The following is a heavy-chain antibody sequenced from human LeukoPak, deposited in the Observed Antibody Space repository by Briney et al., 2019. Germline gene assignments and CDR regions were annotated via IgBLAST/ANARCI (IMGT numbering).Heavy chain of an antibody. CDR2: IKQDGSEK. Sequence: GGSLRLSCAASGFTFSSYWMSWVRQAPGKGLEWVANIKQDGSEKYYVDSVKGRFTISRDNAKNSLYLQMNSLRAEDTAVYYCAREGGPYQYSSSCLDYWGQGTLVTVSS. CDR3: AREGGPYQYSSSCLDY. CDR1: GFTFSSYW. V-gene: IGHV3-7*01. J-gene: IGHJ4*02. D-gene: IGHD6-13*01.